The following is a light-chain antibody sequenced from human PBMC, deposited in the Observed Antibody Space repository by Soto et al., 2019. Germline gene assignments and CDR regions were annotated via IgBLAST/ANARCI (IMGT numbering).Light chain of an antibody. CDR1: QSIESSY. Sequence: EIVLTQSPGTLSLSPGERATLSCRASQSIESSYLAWYQLKPGQAPRLLIYGASSRATGIPDRFSGSGSGTDFTLTISRLEPEDFAVNYCQQYGSSPPYTFGQGTKLEIK. V-gene: IGKV3-20*01. J-gene: IGKJ2*01. CDR3: QQYGSSPPYT. CDR2: GAS.